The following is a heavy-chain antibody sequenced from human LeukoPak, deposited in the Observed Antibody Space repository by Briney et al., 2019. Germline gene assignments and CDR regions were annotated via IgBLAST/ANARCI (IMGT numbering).Heavy chain of an antibody. CDR1: GGSINSYY. CDR3: ARDDRVSGTFLRWFDP. J-gene: IGHJ5*02. CDR2: MYYSGGT. D-gene: IGHD1-26*01. Sequence: SETLSLTCTVSGGSINSYYWSWIRQPPGKGLEWIGHMYYSGGTNYNPSLKSRVTISVDTSKNQFSLKLSSVTAADTAVYYCARDDRVSGTFLRWFDPWGQGTLVTVSS. V-gene: IGHV4-59*01.